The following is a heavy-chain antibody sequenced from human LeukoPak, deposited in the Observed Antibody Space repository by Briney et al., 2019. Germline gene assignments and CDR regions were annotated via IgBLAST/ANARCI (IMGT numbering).Heavy chain of an antibody. J-gene: IGHJ4*02. CDR1: GFTFSSYA. D-gene: IGHD6-13*01. V-gene: IGHV3-30-3*01. Sequence: PGGSLRLSCAASGFTFSSYAMPWVRQAPGKGLEWVAVISYDGSNKYYADSVKGRFTISRDNSKNTLYLQMNSLRAEDTAVYYCARAVRGSSWPSLFDYWGQGTLVTVSS. CDR3: ARAVRGSSWPSLFDY. CDR2: ISYDGSNK.